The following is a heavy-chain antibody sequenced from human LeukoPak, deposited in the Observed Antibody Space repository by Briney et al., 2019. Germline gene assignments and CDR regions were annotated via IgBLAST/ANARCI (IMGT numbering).Heavy chain of an antibody. D-gene: IGHD3-22*01. CDR3: AKAVGSSGYFSRDAFDI. V-gene: IGHV3-23*01. Sequence: PGGSLRLSCATSGFTFSSYAMSWVRQAPGKGLEWVSAISGGAERTYYADSVKGRFTISRDNSKNTVYLQTNSLRAEDTAVYYCAKAVGSSGYFSRDAFDIWGQGAMVTVSS. J-gene: IGHJ3*02. CDR2: ISGGAERT. CDR1: GFTFSSYA.